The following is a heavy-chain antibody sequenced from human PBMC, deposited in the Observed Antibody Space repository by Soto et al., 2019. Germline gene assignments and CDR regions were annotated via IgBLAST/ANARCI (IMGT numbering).Heavy chain of an antibody. J-gene: IGHJ4*02. CDR1: GFTFSSYA. CDR3: ARVLSSTSRSGFDY. V-gene: IGHV3-23*01. Sequence: GGSLRLSCAASGFTFSSYAMSWVRQAPGKGLEWVSAISGSGGSTYYADSVKGRFTISRDNSKNTLYLQMNSLRAEDTAVYYCARVLSSTSRSGFDYWGQGTLVTVSS. CDR2: ISGSGGST. D-gene: IGHD2-2*01.